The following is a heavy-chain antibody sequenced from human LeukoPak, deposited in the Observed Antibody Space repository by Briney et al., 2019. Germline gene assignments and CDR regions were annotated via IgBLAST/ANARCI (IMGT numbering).Heavy chain of an antibody. Sequence: VQPGGSLRLSCAASGFIFSSYEMNWVRQAPGKGLEWVSYISSSGSTIYYADSVKGRFTISRDNAKKSLYLQMKSLRAEDTALYYCVRGGGDSSSWHIDYWGQGTLVTVSS. J-gene: IGHJ4*02. D-gene: IGHD6-13*01. CDR3: VRGGGDSSSWHIDY. CDR2: ISSSGSTI. CDR1: GFIFSSYE. V-gene: IGHV3-48*03.